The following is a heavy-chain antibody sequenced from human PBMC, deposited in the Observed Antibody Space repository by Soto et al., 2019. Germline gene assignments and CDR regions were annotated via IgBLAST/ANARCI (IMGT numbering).Heavy chain of an antibody. Sequence: EVQLVESGGGLVQPGGSLRLSCAASGFIFSDYWMSWVRQAPGKGLECVANIKTDGSEKYYVDPVKGRFTISRDNAKNSLYLQMNSQRAEDTAVYYCASSMGRGGNDYWGQGTLVAVSS. CDR1: GFIFSDYW. J-gene: IGHJ4*02. V-gene: IGHV3-7*05. CDR2: IKTDGSEK. D-gene: IGHD3-10*01. CDR3: ASSMGRGGNDY.